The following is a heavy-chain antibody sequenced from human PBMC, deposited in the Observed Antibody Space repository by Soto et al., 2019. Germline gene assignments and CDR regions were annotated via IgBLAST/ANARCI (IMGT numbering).Heavy chain of an antibody. CDR2: IYYSGNT. Sequence: QVQLQESGPGLVKPSQTLSLICTVSGGSISSGDYYWSWIRQPPGMALEWIAYIYYSGNTYYNPPIQSXXTXSXXTSNNQFSLRLSSLTAADTAVYYRASPPRGNWVDHWGQGILVTVPS. CDR3: ASPPRGNWVDH. V-gene: IGHV4-30-4*01. J-gene: IGHJ5*02. CDR1: GGSISSGDYY.